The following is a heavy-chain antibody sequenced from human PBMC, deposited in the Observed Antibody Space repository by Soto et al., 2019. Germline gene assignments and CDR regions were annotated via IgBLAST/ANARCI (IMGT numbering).Heavy chain of an antibody. CDR2: IFYSGST. CDR1: GGSISTSRSY. CDR3: ARQPTTGDTDLWFDP. V-gene: IGHV4-39*01. D-gene: IGHD2-21*01. J-gene: IGHJ5*02. Sequence: QLQLLESGPGLVKASETLSLTCNVSGGSISTSRSYWAWIRQPPGKGLELLANIFYSGSTYYNPSLAIRVTVSVDTSKTEFSLKLRSVTAADTAVYYCARQPTTGDTDLWFDPWGQGTLVTVSS.